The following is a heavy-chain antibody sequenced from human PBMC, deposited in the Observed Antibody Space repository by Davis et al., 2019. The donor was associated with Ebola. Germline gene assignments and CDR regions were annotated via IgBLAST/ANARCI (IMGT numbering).Heavy chain of an antibody. J-gene: IGHJ3*02. V-gene: IGHV5-51*01. CDR3: ARRIVGATGDAFDI. CDR1: GYSFTSYW. D-gene: IGHD1-26*01. Sequence: PGGSLRLSCKGSGYSFTSYWIGWVRQLPGKGLEWMGIIYPGDSDTRYSPSFQGQVTISADKSISTAYLQWSSLKASDTAMYYCARRIVGATGDAFDIWGQGTMVTVSS. CDR2: IYPGDSDT.